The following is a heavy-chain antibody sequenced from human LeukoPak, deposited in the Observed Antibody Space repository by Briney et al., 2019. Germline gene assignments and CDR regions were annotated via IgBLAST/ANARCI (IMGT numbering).Heavy chain of an antibody. V-gene: IGHV1-18*01. J-gene: IGHJ4*02. D-gene: IGHD6-19*01. CDR3: ARDIAVARSFDY. CDR2: ISAYNGNT. Sequence: GASVKVSCLASGYTFTSYSISWVRQAPGQGLEWMGWISAYNGNTNYAQKLQGRVTMTTDTSTSTAYMELRSLRSDDTAVYYCARDIAVARSFDYWGQGTLVTVSS. CDR1: GYTFTSYS.